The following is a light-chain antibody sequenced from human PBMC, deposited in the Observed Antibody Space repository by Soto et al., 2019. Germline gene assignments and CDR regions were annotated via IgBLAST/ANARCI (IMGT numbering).Light chain of an antibody. J-gene: IGKJ1*01. CDR2: EGS. CDR1: QSVSSY. Sequence: EIGLNQNTGTLSLTAGEKTTLSCRSSQSVSSYLAWYQQMAGQAPRLLIYEGSNRATGIPTRFSGSGSGTDFTLTISILEPEDFAVYYFKLYGSSSWTFGQGTKVDIK. V-gene: IGKV3-20*01. CDR3: KLYGSSSWT.